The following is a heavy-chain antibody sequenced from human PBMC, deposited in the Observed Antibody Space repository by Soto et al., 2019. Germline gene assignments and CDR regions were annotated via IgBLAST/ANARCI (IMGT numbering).Heavy chain of an antibody. CDR1: GFMFSNHG. V-gene: IGHV3-33*01. CDR3: VRGDNWNDEASDY. D-gene: IGHD1-1*01. J-gene: IGHJ4*02. Sequence: QVQLVESGGGVVQPGRSLRLSCAASGFMFSNHGMHWVRQAPGKGLDWVAVIWSDGNNRYYADSVKGRFTISRDNSKNTLYLEMNSRRAEDTAVYYCVRGDNWNDEASDYWGQGTLVTVSS. CDR2: IWSDGNNR.